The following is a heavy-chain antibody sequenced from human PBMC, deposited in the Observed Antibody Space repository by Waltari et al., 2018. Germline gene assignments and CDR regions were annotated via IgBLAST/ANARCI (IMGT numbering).Heavy chain of an antibody. V-gene: IGHV6-1*01. CDR3: ARESDSSCYHDY. Sequence: QVKLQQSGPGLVKHSQTLALTCAVSGASVSSNSAAWNWIRQSPSRGHEWLGRTYYRSKCYNDYAVSVKSRITIYPDTSKNQFYLQLNSVTPEDTALYHCARESDSSCYHDYWGQGTLVTVSS. CDR2: TYYRSKCYN. D-gene: IGHD6-19*01. J-gene: IGHJ4*02. CDR1: GASVSSNSAA.